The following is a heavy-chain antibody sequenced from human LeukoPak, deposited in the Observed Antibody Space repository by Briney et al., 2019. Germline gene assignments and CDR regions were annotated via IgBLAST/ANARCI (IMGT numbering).Heavy chain of an antibody. V-gene: IGHV1-2*02. CDR2: INPNSGGT. CDR3: ARSGSGYDSTYFDY. J-gene: IGHJ4*02. Sequence: ASVKVSCKASGYTFTGYYMHWVRQAPGQGLEWMGWINPNSGGTNYAQKFQGRVTMTRDTSISTAYMELSRLRSDDTAVYYCARSGSGYDSTYFDYWGQGTLVTVSS. D-gene: IGHD5-12*01. CDR1: GYTFTGYY.